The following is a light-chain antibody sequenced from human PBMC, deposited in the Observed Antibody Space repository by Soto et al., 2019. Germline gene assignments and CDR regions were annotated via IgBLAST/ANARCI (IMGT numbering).Light chain of an antibody. J-gene: IGLJ2*01. Sequence: QSALTQPASVSGSPGKSITISCTGTSSDVGSYNLVSWYQQHPGKAPKLMIYEGSKRPSGVSNRFSGSKSGNTASLTISGLQAEDEADYYCCSYAGSSTYVVFGGGTNVTVL. CDR1: SSDVGSYNL. CDR3: CSYAGSSTYVV. V-gene: IGLV2-23*01. CDR2: EGS.